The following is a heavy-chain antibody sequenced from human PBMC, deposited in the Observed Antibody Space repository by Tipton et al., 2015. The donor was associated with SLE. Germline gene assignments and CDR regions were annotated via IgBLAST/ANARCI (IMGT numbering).Heavy chain of an antibody. V-gene: IGHV4-34*01. D-gene: IGHD6-19*01. CDR3: ARRSWSSGWPRGQYFQH. CDR2: INHSGST. CDR1: GGSFSGYY. J-gene: IGHJ1*01. Sequence: LRLSCAVYGGSFSGYYWSWIRQPPGEGLEWIGEINHSGSTNYNPSLKSRVTISVDTSKNQFSLKLSSVTAADTAVYYCARRSWSSGWPRGQYFQHWGQGTLVTVSS.